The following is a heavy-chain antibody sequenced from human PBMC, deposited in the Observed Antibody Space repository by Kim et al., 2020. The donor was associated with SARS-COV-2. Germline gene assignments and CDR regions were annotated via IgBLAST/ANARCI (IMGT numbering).Heavy chain of an antibody. CDR3: ARERYYYGSGSYYWFDP. V-gene: IGHV3-48*02. J-gene: IGHJ5*02. Sequence: VKGRFTISRDNAKNSLYLQMNSLRDEDTAVYYCARERYYYGSGSYYWFDPWGQGTLVTVSS. D-gene: IGHD3-10*01.